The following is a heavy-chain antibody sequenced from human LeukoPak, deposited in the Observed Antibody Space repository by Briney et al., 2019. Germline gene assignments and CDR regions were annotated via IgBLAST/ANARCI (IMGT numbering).Heavy chain of an antibody. Sequence: SETLSLTCIVSGGSISSSSYYWGWIRQPPGKGLEWIGSIYHSGSTNYNPSLKSRVTISVDTSKNQFSLKLSSVTAADTAVYYCARVRYSYGLGYWGQGTLVTVSS. CDR2: IYHSGST. D-gene: IGHD5-18*01. V-gene: IGHV4-39*07. CDR1: GGSISSSSYY. CDR3: ARVRYSYGLGY. J-gene: IGHJ4*02.